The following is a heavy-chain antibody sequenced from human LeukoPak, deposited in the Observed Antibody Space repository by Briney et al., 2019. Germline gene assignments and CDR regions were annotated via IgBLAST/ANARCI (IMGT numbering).Heavy chain of an antibody. CDR2: IYISGST. V-gene: IGHV3-66*04. J-gene: IGHJ4*02. CDR1: GFTVSNNY. Sequence: GGSLRLSCAASGFTVSNNYMSWVRQAPGKGLEWVSIIYISGSTYHADSVRGRFTISRDNSKNTLYLQMNSLRADDTAVYYCARRAGEYSHPYDYWGQGTLVTVSS. CDR3: ARRAGEYSHPYDY. D-gene: IGHD4-17*01.